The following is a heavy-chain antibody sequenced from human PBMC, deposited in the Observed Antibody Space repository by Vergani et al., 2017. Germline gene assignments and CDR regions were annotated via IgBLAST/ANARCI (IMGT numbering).Heavy chain of an antibody. CDR2: IYHSGRT. Sequence: QVQLQESGPGLVKPSETLSLICTVSDFSITSGDYWGWNRQPPGKGLEWIGTIYHSGRTYYNPSLRSRLTISVDTSKNQFSLTLRSVTAADTAVYHCGSLDGSLRENWGQGTLVTVSS. CDR1: DFSITSGDY. D-gene: IGHD1-26*01. J-gene: IGHJ4*02. CDR3: GSLDGSLREN. V-gene: IGHV4-38-2*02.